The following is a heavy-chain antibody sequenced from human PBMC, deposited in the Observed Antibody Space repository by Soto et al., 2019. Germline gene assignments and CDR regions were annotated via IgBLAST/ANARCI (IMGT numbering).Heavy chain of an antibody. CDR3: ATLSLIDP. CDR1: GFTFSSYG. CDR2: ISYDGSNK. J-gene: IGHJ5*02. V-gene: IGHV3-30*03. Sequence: GGSLRLSCAASGFTFSSYGMHWVRQAPGKGLEWVAVISYDGSNKYYADSVKGRFTISRDNSKNTLYLQMNSLRAEDTAVYYCATLSLIDPWGQGTLVTVSS.